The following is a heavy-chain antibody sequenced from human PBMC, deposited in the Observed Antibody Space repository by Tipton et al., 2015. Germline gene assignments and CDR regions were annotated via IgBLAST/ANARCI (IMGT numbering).Heavy chain of an antibody. Sequence: GSLRLSCAASGFTFSSYSMNWVRQAPGKGLEWVSSISSSSSYIYYADSVKGRFTISRDNAKNSLYLQMNSLRAEDTAVYYCARELYCSGGHCYPGVYFDDWGQGTLVTVSS. CDR1: GFTFSSYS. V-gene: IGHV3-21*01. J-gene: IGHJ4*02. CDR2: ISSSSSYI. CDR3: ARELYCSGGHCYPGVYFDD. D-gene: IGHD2-15*01.